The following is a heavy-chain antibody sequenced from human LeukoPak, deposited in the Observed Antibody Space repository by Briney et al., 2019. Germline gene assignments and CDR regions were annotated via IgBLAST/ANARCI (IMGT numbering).Heavy chain of an antibody. J-gene: IGHJ4*02. Sequence: PSETLSLTCTVSGYFISSGYYWGWIRQPPGKGLQWIGSIHHSGSTYYNPSLKSRVTISVDTSKNQFSLKLSSVTAADTAVYYCARAYSNYPFDYWGQGTLVTVSS. CDR2: IHHSGST. CDR3: ARAYSNYPFDY. D-gene: IGHD4-11*01. V-gene: IGHV4-38-2*02. CDR1: GYFISSGYY.